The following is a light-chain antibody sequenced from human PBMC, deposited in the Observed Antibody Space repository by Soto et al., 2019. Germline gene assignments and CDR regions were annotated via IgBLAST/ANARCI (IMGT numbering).Light chain of an antibody. J-gene: IGKJ5*01. CDR3: QQYGSSPLIS. Sequence: TQSPCTLSLSPGESATLSRRASQTVSITYLTWYQQKPGQAPRLLIFGASKRATGIPDRFSGSGSGRDFTLTISGLEPEDFAVYYCQQYGSSPLISFGQGTRLEIK. CDR2: GAS. CDR1: QTVSITY. V-gene: IGKV3-20*01.